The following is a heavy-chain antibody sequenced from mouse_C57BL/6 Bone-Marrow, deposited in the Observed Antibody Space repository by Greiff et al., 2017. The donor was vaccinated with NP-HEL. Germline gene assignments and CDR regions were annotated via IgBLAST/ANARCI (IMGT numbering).Heavy chain of an antibody. J-gene: IGHJ2*01. CDR2: INPGSGGT. CDR3: ARGLLRFFPYFDY. V-gene: IGHV1-54*01. CDR1: GYAFTNYL. D-gene: IGHD1-1*01. Sequence: VQLQQSGAELVRPGTSVKVSCKASGYAFTNYLIEWVKQRPGQGLEWIGVINPGSGGTTYNEKFKGKATLTADKSSSTAYMQLSSLTSEDSAVYFCARGLLRFFPYFDYWGQGTTLTVSS.